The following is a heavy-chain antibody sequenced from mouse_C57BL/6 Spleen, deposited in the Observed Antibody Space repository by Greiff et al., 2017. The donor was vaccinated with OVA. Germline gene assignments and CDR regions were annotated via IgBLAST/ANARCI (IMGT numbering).Heavy chain of an antibody. CDR2: IDPSDSYT. CDR1: GYTFTSYW. D-gene: IGHD3-2*02. J-gene: IGHJ2*01. Sequence: QVQLQQPGAELVKPGASVKLSCKASGYTFTSYWMQWVKQRPGQGLEWIGEIDPSDSYTNYNQKFKGKATLTVDTSSSTAYMQLSSLTSEDSAVYYCAREGGQLRSYFDYWGQGTTRTVSS. CDR3: AREGGQLRSYFDY. V-gene: IGHV1-50*01.